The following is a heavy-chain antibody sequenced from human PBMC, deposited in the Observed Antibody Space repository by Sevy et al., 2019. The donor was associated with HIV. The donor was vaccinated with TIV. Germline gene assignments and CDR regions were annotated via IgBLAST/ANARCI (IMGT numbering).Heavy chain of an antibody. CDR1: GFTFSSYS. CDR2: ISSSSSYI. V-gene: IGHV3-21*01. D-gene: IGHD4-17*01. CDR3: ARTNDYGVLGAFDI. Sequence: GGSLRLSCAASGFTFSSYSMNWVRQAPGKGLEWVSSISSSSSYIYYADSVKGRFTISRDNVKNSLYLQMNSLGAEDTAVYYCARTNDYGVLGAFDIWGQGTMVTVSS. J-gene: IGHJ3*02.